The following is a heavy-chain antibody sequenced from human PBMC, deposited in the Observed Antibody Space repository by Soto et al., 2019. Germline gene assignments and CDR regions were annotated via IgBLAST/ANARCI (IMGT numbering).Heavy chain of an antibody. J-gene: IGHJ4*02. CDR2: ISSSGSTI. Sequence: EVQLVESGGGLVQPGGSLRLSCAASGFTFSSYEMNWVRQAPGKGLEWVSYISSSGSTIYYADSVKGRFTISRDNAKNSLYLQMNSLRAEDTAVDYCARDLCSSTSCYPDYWGQGTLVTVSS. V-gene: IGHV3-48*03. D-gene: IGHD2-2*01. CDR3: ARDLCSSTSCYPDY. CDR1: GFTFSSYE.